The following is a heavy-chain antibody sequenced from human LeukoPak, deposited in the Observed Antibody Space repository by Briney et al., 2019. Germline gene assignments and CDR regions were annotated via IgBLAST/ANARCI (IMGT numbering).Heavy chain of an antibody. CDR1: GYTFTSYG. Sequence: ASVTVSCKASGYTFTSYGISWVRQAPGQGLEWMGWISSYNGNTNYAQKFQGRVTMTTDTSTSTAYMELRSLRAEDTAVYYCANLAVAGKSLDYWGQGTLVTVSS. V-gene: IGHV1-18*01. D-gene: IGHD6-19*01. J-gene: IGHJ4*02. CDR2: ISSYNGNT. CDR3: ANLAVAGKSLDY.